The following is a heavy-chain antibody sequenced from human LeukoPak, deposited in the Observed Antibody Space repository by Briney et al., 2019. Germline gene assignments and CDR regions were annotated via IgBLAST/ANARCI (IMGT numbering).Heavy chain of an antibody. CDR1: GFTFDDYA. CDR3: AKELLHYYDSSGYYSY. D-gene: IGHD3-22*01. V-gene: IGHV3-43*02. Sequence: GGSLRLSCAASGFTFDDYAMHWVRQAPGKGLEWVSPISGDGGSTYYADSVRGRFTISRDNSKNSLYLQMNSLRTEDTALYYCAKELLHYYDSSGYYSYWGQGTLVTVSS. CDR2: ISGDGGST. J-gene: IGHJ4*02.